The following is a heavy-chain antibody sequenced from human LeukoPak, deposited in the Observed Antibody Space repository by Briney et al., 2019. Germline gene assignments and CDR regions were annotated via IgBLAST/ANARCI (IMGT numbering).Heavy chain of an antibody. J-gene: IGHJ5*02. CDR3: ARAFGSGSYHNPDH. D-gene: IGHD3-10*01. Sequence: GGSLRLSCAASGFTFSDYYMSWIRQAPGKGLEWVSYIRSSGSTIYYADSVKGRFTISRDNAKNSLYLQMNSLRAEDTAVYYCARAFGSGSYHNPDHWGQGTLVTVSS. CDR1: GFTFSDYY. V-gene: IGHV3-11*01. CDR2: IRSSGSTI.